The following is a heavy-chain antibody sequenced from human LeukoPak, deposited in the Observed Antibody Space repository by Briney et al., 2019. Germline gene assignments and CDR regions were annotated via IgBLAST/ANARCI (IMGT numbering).Heavy chain of an antibody. V-gene: IGHV4-30-4*01. CDR2: IYYSGST. D-gene: IGHD4-23*01. CDR3: AGVSPYYYYGMDV. J-gene: IGHJ6*02. CDR1: GGSISSGDYY. Sequence: PSETLSLTCTVSGGSISSGDYYWSWIRQPPGKGLEWIGYIYYSGSTYYNPSLKSRVTISVGTSKNQFSLKLSSVTAADTAVYYCAGVSPYYYYGMDVWGQGTTVTVSS.